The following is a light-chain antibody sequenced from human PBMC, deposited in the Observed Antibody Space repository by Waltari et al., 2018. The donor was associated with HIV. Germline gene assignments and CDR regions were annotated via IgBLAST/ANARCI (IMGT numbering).Light chain of an antibody. CDR1: SSDVGTYNY. Sequence: SCTGTSSDVGTYNYVSWYQQHPGKAPKLMIYDVNKRPSGVPDRFSGSKSGNTASLTISGLQADDEADYYCCSYAGSYTWVFGGGTKLTVL. V-gene: IGLV2-11*01. CDR2: DVN. CDR3: CSYAGSYTWV. J-gene: IGLJ3*02.